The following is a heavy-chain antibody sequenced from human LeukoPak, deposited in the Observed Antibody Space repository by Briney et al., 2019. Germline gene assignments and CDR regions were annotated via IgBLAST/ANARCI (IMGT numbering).Heavy chain of an antibody. Sequence: SHTLSLICAISVHSVSSNCAAWNSIRQSPSRGLELLGRTYYRSKLYNDYTVSVKSRITINPDTSTNQFSLQLNSVTPEDTAVYYCARDRTLRFLEWGFDYWGQGTLVTVSS. CDR3: ARDRTLRFLEWGFDY. CDR2: TYYRSKLYN. D-gene: IGHD3-3*01. CDR1: VHSVSSNCAA. V-gene: IGHV6-1*01. J-gene: IGHJ4*02.